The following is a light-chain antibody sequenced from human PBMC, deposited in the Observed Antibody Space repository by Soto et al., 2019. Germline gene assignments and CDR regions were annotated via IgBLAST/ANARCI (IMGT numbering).Light chain of an antibody. CDR2: NDN. V-gene: IGLV3-21*02. CDR1: NIGSKS. CDR3: QVWGRNDAHVV. Sequence: SSELTQAPSVSVAPGQTARITCEKSNIGSKSIHWYQQKPGQAPVLVVYNDNDRPSGIPERFSGSDSGNTATLTISRVEDGDEADYYCQVWGRNDAHVVFGGGTKLTVL. J-gene: IGLJ2*01.